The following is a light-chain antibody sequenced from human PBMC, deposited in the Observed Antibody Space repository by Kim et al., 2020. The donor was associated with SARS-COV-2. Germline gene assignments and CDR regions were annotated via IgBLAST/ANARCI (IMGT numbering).Light chain of an antibody. V-gene: IGLV5-37*01. CDR1: SDINVGSHN. CDR2: YFSDSDK. Sequence: QPVLTQPPSSSASPGESARLTCTLPSDINVGSHNVYWFQQKPGSPPRYLLYYFSDSDKGQGSGVPSRFSGSKDASANTGILLISGLQSEDEADYYCMIWPRNAVLFGRGTQLTVL. CDR3: MIWPRNAVL. J-gene: IGLJ2*01.